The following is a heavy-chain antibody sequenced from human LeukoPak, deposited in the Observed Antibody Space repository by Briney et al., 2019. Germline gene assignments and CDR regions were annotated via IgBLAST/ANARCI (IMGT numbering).Heavy chain of an antibody. D-gene: IGHD1-14*01. V-gene: IGHV3-9*01. J-gene: IGHJ6*03. CDR2: ISWNSGSI. CDR1: GFTFNDYA. CDR3: AKDRTPYYYYYTDV. Sequence: GRSLRLSCAASGFTFNDYAMHWVRQAPGKGLEWVSGISWNSGSIGYADSVKGRFTISRDNAKNSLYLQMNSLRAEDTALYYCAKDRTPYYYYYTDVWGKGTTVTVSS.